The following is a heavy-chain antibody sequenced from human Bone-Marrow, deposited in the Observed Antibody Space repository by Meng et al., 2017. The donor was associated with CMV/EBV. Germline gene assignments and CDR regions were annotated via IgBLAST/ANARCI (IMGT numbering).Heavy chain of an antibody. Sequence: ASVKVSCKASGYTFTGYGISWVRQAPGQGLEWMGWISAYNGNTNYAQKLQGRVTMTTDTSTSTAYMELRSLRSDDTAVYYCARYSLEWLLYYHYYYGMDVWGQGTTVTVSS. CDR2: ISAYNGNT. CDR3: ARYSLEWLLYYHYYYGMDV. D-gene: IGHD3-3*01. V-gene: IGHV1-18*01. CDR1: GYTFTGYG. J-gene: IGHJ6*02.